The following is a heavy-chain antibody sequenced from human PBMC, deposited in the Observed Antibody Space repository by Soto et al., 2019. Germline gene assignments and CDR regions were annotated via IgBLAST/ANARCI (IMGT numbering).Heavy chain of an antibody. J-gene: IGHJ6*03. CDR1: GGSFSGYY. Sequence: SETLSLTCAVYGGSFSGYYWSWIRQPPGKGLEWIGEINHSGSTNYNPSLKSRVTISVDTSKNQFSLKLSSVTAADTAVYYCARSGAAAGHRPFYYYYYYMDVWGKGTTVTVSS. V-gene: IGHV4-34*01. CDR2: INHSGST. D-gene: IGHD6-13*01. CDR3: ARSGAAAGHRPFYYYYYYMDV.